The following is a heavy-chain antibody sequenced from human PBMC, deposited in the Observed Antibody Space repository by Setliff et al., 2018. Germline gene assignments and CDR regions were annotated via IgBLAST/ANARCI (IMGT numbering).Heavy chain of an antibody. V-gene: IGHV4-34*01. J-gene: IGHJ6*03. CDR1: GGSFSDYY. CDR3: ARGAPQRSSFDSRYMDV. D-gene: IGHD1-1*01. CDR2: INHSGST. Sequence: SETLSLTCGASGGSFSDYYWSWIRQTPGKGLEWMGEINHSGSTKCNPSLKSRVTLSVDTPKNQFSLEMTSVTAADTAVYYCARGAPQRSSFDSRYMDVWDKGATVTAP.